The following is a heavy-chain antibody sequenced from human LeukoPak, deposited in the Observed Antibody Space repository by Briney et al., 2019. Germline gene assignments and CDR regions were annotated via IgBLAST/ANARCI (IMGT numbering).Heavy chain of an antibody. V-gene: IGHV4-34*01. CDR1: GGSFSGYY. D-gene: IGHD3-22*01. Sequence: SETLSLTCAVYGGSFSGYYWSWIPQPPGKGLEWIGEINHSGSTNYNPSLKSRVTISVDTSKNQFSLKLSSVTAADTAVYYCARRPLTYYYDSSGLYYFDYWGQGTLVTVSS. CDR3: ARRPLTYYYDSSGLYYFDY. J-gene: IGHJ4*02. CDR2: INHSGST.